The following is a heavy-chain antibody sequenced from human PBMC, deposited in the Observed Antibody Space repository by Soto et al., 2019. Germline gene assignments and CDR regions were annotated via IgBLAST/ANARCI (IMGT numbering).Heavy chain of an antibody. Sequence: QLVQSGAEVKKPGASVKVSCKASGYTFTSYGISWVRQAPGQGLEWMGWISAYNGNTNYAQKLKGRVTMTTDTSTSTAYMELRSLRSDDTAVYYCARDQGGSYYDFWSGYYTGILPCDFDYWGQGPLVTVSS. CDR1: GYTFTSYG. D-gene: IGHD3-3*01. J-gene: IGHJ4*02. V-gene: IGHV1-18*01. CDR3: ARDQGGSYYDFWSGYYTGILPCDFDY. CDR2: ISAYNGNT.